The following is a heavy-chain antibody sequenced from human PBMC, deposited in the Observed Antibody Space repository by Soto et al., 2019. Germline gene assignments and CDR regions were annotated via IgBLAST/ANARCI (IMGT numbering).Heavy chain of an antibody. CDR3: ARSGYYLYYYYGMDV. CDR2: INHSGST. CDR1: GGSFSGYY. V-gene: IGHV4-34*01. D-gene: IGHD3-3*01. J-gene: IGHJ6*02. Sequence: SETLSLTCAVYGGSFSGYYWSWIRQPPGKGLEWIGEINHSGSTNYNPSLKSRVTISVDTSKNQSSLKLSSVTAADTAVYYCARSGYYLYYYYGMDVWGQGTTVTVSS.